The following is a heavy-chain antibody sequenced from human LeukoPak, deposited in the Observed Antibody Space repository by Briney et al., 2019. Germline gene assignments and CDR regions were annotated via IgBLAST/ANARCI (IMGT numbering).Heavy chain of an antibody. J-gene: IGHJ4*02. CDR3: ARTLAGYYYDSSGYYYDY. V-gene: IGHV2-70*01. CDR2: IDWDDDK. Sequence: SGPALVKPTQTLTLTCTFSGFSLSTSGMCVSWIRQPSGKALEWLALIDWDDDKYYSTSLKTRLTISKDTSKNQVVLTMTNMDPVDTATYYCARTLAGYYYDSSGYYYDYWGQGTLVTVSS. CDR1: GFSLSTSGMC. D-gene: IGHD3-22*01.